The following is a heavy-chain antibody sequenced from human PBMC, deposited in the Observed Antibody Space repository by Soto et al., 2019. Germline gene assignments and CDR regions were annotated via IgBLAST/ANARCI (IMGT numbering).Heavy chain of an antibody. CDR2: IWYDGSNK. Sequence: GGSLRLSCAASGFTFSSYGMHWVRQAPGKGLEWVAVIWYDGSNKYYADSVKGRFTISRDNSKNTLHLQMNSLRAEDTAVYYCARDPLWFGEFGYYMDVWGKGTTVTVSS. J-gene: IGHJ6*03. CDR1: GFTFSSYG. D-gene: IGHD3-10*01. V-gene: IGHV3-33*01. CDR3: ARDPLWFGEFGYYMDV.